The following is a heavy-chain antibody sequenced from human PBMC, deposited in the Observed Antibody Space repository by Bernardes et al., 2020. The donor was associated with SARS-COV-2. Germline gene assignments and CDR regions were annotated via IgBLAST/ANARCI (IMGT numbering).Heavy chain of an antibody. Sequence: GGSLRLSCVVSGLSFAGTNMRWFRQTPGKGLEWVAFASRDSVTVYAADSVKGRFTASRDNSQSTLYLQMNNLQLGDTGMYYCARDNKGVEDFWGQGTLVTVSS. CDR3: ARDNKGVEDF. D-gene: IGHD2-8*01. CDR1: GLSFAGTN. J-gene: IGHJ4*02. CDR2: ASRDSVTV. V-gene: IGHV3-30*03.